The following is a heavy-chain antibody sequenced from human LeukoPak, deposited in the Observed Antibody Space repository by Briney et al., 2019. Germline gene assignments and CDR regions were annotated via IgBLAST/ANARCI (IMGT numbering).Heavy chain of an antibody. D-gene: IGHD4-17*01. J-gene: IGHJ3*02. CDR1: GFTFSSYS. V-gene: IGHV3-21*01. Sequence: PGGSLRLSCAASGFTFSSYSMNWVRQAPGKGLEWVSSISSSSSYIYYADSVKGRFTISRDNAKNSLYLQMNSLRAEDTAVYYCARDEDVNGDYGAFDIWGQGTMVTVSS. CDR3: ARDEDVNGDYGAFDI. CDR2: ISSSSSYI.